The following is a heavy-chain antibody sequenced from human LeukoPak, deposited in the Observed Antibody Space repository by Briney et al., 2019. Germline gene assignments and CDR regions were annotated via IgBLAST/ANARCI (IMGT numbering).Heavy chain of an antibody. CDR3: ARDNVIIPDYGGPDFDY. J-gene: IGHJ4*02. D-gene: IGHD4/OR15-4a*01. CDR1: GFTFYNFA. CDR2: ISGLGEKT. Sequence: GGSLRLSCATSGFTFYNFAMSWVRQAPGKGLEWVSHISGLGEKTYYADSVQGRFTVSRDNSKNTLHLQMNSLRVEDTALYYCARDNVIIPDYGGPDFDYWGQGTQVAVS. V-gene: IGHV3-23*01.